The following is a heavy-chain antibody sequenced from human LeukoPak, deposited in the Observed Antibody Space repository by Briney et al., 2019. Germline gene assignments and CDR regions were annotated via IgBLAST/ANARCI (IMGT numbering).Heavy chain of an antibody. CDR2: LYYSGWST. D-gene: IGHD2-2*01. CDR1: GGSVSSSYYY. Sequence: SETLSLTCTVSGGSVSSSYYYWGWVRQPPGKGLEWIGSLYYSGWSTYYNPSLKSRVTISVDTSKNQFSLKLNSVTAADTAVYYCARLGCSSASCYPGNWGQGTLVTVSS. V-gene: IGHV4-39*01. CDR3: ARLGCSSASCYPGN. J-gene: IGHJ4*02.